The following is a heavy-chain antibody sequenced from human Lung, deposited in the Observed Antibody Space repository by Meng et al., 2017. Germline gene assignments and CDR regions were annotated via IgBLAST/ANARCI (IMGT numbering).Heavy chain of an antibody. CDR1: GYTFTVNY. D-gene: IGHD3-16*01. CDR2: INPKSGGT. V-gene: IGHV1-2*06. J-gene: IGHJ4*02. CDR3: ARGGSYSSDY. Sequence: QVQLVQSGAEVKNPGASVKVSCKASGYTFTVNYIHWVRQAPGQGLEWMGRINPKSGGTNYAQKFQGRVTMTRDTSISTAYIELSGLRSDDTAVYYCARGGSYSSDYWGQGTLVTVSS.